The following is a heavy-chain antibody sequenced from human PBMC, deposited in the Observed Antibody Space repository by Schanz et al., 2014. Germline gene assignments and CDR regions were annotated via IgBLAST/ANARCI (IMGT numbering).Heavy chain of an antibody. CDR2: IYYSGTT. CDR1: GGSISSSNYY. V-gene: IGHV4-39*01. CDR3: ARGHHPHGITVAARGFDP. D-gene: IGHD6-19*01. Sequence: QLQLQESGPGLVKPSETLSLTCTVSGGSISSSNYYWGWIRQPPGKGLEWIESIYYSGTTYYNPSFKSRVPTSVATSKNQSPLKLSSVTAADTAVYYCARGHHPHGITVAARGFDPWGQGTLVTVSS. J-gene: IGHJ5*02.